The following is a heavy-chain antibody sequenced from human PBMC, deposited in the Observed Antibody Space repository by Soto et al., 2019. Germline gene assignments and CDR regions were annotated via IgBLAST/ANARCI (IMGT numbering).Heavy chain of an antibody. V-gene: IGHV4-59*01. Sequence: PSEPRSLTCTVSGGSISSYYWSWIRPPPGKGLERIGYIYYSGSTNYNPSLKSRVTISVGTWKNQFALKLSSVTAADTAVYYCARLYGGKSYTTTKGMDVWGQGSRVTV. CDR1: GGSISSYY. CDR2: IYYSGST. J-gene: IGHJ6*02. CDR3: ARLYGGKSYTTTKGMDV. D-gene: IGHD4-17*01.